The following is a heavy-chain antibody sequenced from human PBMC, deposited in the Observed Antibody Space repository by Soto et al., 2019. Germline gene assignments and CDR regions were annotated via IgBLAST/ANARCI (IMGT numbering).Heavy chain of an antibody. CDR1: GYTFTRYG. CDR3: ARDLVLRGAGAFDI. Sequence: ASVKVSCKASGYTFTRYGISWVRQAPGQGLEWMGWISAYNGNTNYAQKLQGRVTMTTDTSTSTAYMELRSLRSDDTAVYYCARDLVLRGAGAFDIWGQGTMVTVSS. D-gene: IGHD6-6*01. J-gene: IGHJ3*02. V-gene: IGHV1-18*04. CDR2: ISAYNGNT.